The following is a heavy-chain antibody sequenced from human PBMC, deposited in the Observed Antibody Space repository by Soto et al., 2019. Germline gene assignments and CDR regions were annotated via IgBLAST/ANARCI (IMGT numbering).Heavy chain of an antibody. CDR2: IQSGGPT. V-gene: IGHV3-66*01. CDR3: ARDDVLCDGGSCYSYTPLYYYYYMDV. CDR1: GFTVSSKY. D-gene: IGHD2-15*01. J-gene: IGHJ6*03. Sequence: GGSLRLSCAASGFTVSSKYMSWVCQAPGKGLEWVSLIQSGGPTYYADSVKGRFTISRDTSENTVHLQMDSLRAEDTAVYYCARDDVLCDGGSCYSYTPLYYYYYMDVWGKGTTVTVSS.